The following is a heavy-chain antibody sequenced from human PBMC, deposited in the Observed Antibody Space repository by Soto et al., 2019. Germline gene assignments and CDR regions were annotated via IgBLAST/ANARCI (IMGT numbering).Heavy chain of an antibody. V-gene: IGHV1-2*04. CDR1: GYTFTVYY. D-gene: IGHD6-13*01. CDR3: ARDGGAAAGTSYYYYYMDV. CDR2: INPNSGGT. J-gene: IGHJ6*03. Sequence: ASVKVSCKASGYTFTVYYMHLVRQAPGQGLEWMGWINPNSGGTNYAQKFQGWVTMTRDTSISTAYMELSRLRSDDTAVYYCARDGGAAAGTSYYYYYMDVWGKGTTVTVSS.